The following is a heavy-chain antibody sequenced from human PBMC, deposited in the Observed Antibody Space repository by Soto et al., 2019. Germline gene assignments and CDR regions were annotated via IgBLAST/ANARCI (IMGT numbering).Heavy chain of an antibody. CDR1: GGSISSPY. Sequence: SETLSLTCTVSGGSISSPYWSWIRQPPGKGLEWIGYIYYSGSTNYNPSLKSRVTISVDTSKNQFSLKLSSVTAADTAVYYCARDHGPHTFDYWGQGTLVTAPQ. CDR2: IYYSGST. D-gene: IGHD5-18*01. CDR3: ARDHGPHTFDY. V-gene: IGHV4-59*11. J-gene: IGHJ4*02.